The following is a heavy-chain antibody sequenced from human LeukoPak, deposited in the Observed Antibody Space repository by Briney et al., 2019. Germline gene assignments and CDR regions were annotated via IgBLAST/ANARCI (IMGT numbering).Heavy chain of an antibody. Sequence: PSETLSLTCTVSGGSISSYYWSWIRQPAGKGLEWIGRIYTSGSTNYNPSLKSRVIMSVETSKNQFSLKLSSVTAADTAVYYCARGGVHCSSSSCVYFDYWGQGTLVTVSS. V-gene: IGHV4-4*07. J-gene: IGHJ4*02. CDR3: ARGGVHCSSSSCVYFDY. CDR2: IYTSGST. CDR1: GGSISSYY. D-gene: IGHD2-2*01.